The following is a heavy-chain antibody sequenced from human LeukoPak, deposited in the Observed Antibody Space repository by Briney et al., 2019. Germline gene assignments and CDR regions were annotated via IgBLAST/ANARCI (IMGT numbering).Heavy chain of an antibody. CDR1: GSSFTSYW. J-gene: IGHJ4*02. Sequence: GESLQISCKGSGSSFTSYWIGWVRQMPGKGLEWVGIIYPGDSDTRYSPSFQGQVTISADKSISTAYLQWSSLKASDTAMYYCARHGGLDTAMATTFDYWGQGTLVTVSS. CDR3: ARHGGLDTAMATTFDY. V-gene: IGHV5-51*01. D-gene: IGHD5-18*01. CDR2: IYPGDSDT.